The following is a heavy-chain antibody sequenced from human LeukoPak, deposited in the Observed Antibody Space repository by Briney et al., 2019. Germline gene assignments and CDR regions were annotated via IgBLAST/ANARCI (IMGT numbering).Heavy chain of an antibody. CDR3: ARRYCSSSSCYSGFEY. J-gene: IGHJ4*02. V-gene: IGHV4-59*08. CDR1: GGSISNYY. CDR2: TYYSGST. Sequence: SETLSPTCTVSGGSISNYYWSWIRQPPGKGLEWIGYTYYSGSTNYNPSLKSRVTMSVETSKNQFSLKVISVTAADTAVYYCARRYCSSSSCYSGFEYWGQGTLVTVSS. D-gene: IGHD2-2*02.